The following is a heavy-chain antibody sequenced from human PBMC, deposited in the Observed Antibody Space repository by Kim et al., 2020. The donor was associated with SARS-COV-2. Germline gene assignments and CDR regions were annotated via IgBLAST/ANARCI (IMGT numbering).Heavy chain of an antibody. CDR3: ARDLSRYYDFWSGSPPYYYGMDV. CDR1: GFTFSSYG. J-gene: IGHJ6*02. CDR2: IWYDGSNK. V-gene: IGHV3-33*01. Sequence: GGSLRLSCAASGFTFSSYGMHWVRQAPGKGLEWVAVIWYDGSNKYYADSVKGRFTISRDNSKNTLYLQMNSLRAEDTAVYYCARDLSRYYDFWSGSPPYYYGMDVWGQGTTVTVSS. D-gene: IGHD3-3*01.